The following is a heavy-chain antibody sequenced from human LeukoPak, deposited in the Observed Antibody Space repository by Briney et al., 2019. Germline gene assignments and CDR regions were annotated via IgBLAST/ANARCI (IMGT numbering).Heavy chain of an antibody. CDR1: GGSFSGYY. V-gene: IGHV4-34*01. CDR3: ATYYDFWSCYLTPHYFDY. Sequence: SETLSLTCAVYGGSFSGYYWSWIRQPPGKGLEWIGEINHSGSTNYNPSLKSRVTISVDTSKNRFSLKLSSVTAADTAVYYCATYYDFWSCYLTPHYFDYWGQGTLVTVSS. D-gene: IGHD3-3*01. CDR2: INHSGST. J-gene: IGHJ4*02.